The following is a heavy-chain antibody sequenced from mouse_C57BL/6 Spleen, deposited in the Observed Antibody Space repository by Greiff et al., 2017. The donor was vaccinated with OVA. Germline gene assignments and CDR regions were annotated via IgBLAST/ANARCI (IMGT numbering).Heavy chain of an antibody. CDR1: GFNIKDDY. D-gene: IGHD3-3*01. CDR3: TTRGGTNFDY. Sequence: EVKLMESGAELVRPGASVKLSCTASGFNIKDDYMHWVKQRPEQGLEWIGWIDPENGDTEYASKFQGKATITADTSSNTAYLQLSSLTSEDTAVYYCTTRGGTNFDYWGQGTTLTVSS. V-gene: IGHV14-4*01. CDR2: IDPENGDT. J-gene: IGHJ2*01.